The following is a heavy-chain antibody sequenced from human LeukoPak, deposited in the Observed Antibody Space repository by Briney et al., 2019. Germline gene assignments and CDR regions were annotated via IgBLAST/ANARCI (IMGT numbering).Heavy chain of an antibody. CDR3: ARYYDFWSGYQYYFDY. Sequence: ASVKVSCKASGYTFTGYYMHWVRQAPGQGLEWMGWINPNSGGTNYAQKFQGRVTMTRDTSISTAYMELSRLRSDDTAVYYCARYYDFWSGYQYYFDYWGQGTLVTVSS. CDR2: INPNSGGT. J-gene: IGHJ4*02. D-gene: IGHD3-3*01. CDR1: GYTFTGYY. V-gene: IGHV1-2*02.